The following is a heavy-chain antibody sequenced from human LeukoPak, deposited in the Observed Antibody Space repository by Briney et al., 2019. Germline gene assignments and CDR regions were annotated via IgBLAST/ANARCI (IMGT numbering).Heavy chain of an antibody. D-gene: IGHD4-23*01. CDR2: ISSSSSYI. CDR1: GFTFSSYS. V-gene: IGHV3-21*01. CDR3: ARESDYGGNSNDNFDY. Sequence: PGGSLRLSCAASGFTFSSYSMNWVRQAPGKGLGWVSSISSSSSYIYYADSVKGRFTISRDNAKNSLYLQMNSLRAEDTAVYYCARESDYGGNSNDNFDYWGQGTLVTVSS. J-gene: IGHJ4*02.